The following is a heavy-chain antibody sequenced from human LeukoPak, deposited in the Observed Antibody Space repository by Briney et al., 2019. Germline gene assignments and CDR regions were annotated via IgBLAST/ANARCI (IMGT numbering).Heavy chain of an antibody. CDR1: GYTLTEMS. V-gene: IGHV1-24*01. J-gene: IGHJ6*02. CDR2: FDPEDGET. CDR3: TTCLNGAGQPVAIYYYGMDV. Sequence: ASVKVSCMVSGYTLTEMSIHWVRQAPGGALEWMGGFDPEDGETVYAPKFQGRVTMTEDTSADTAYMELSSLRSEDTAVYYCTTCLNGAGQPVAIYYYGMDVWGQGTTVTVSS. D-gene: IGHD2-2*01.